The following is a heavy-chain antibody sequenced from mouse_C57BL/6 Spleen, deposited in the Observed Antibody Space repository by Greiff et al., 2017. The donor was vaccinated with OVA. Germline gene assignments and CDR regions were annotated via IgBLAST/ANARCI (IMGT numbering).Heavy chain of an antibody. V-gene: IGHV5-4*01. CDR2: ISDGGSYT. Sequence: DVQLVESGGGLVKPGGSLKLSCAASGFTFSSYAMSWVRQTPEKRLEWVATISDGGSYTYYPDNVKGRFTISRDNAKNNLYLQMSHLKSEDTAMYYCARNGRYYAMDYWGQGTSVTVSS. CDR1: GFTFSSYA. J-gene: IGHJ4*01. CDR3: ARNGRYYAMDY.